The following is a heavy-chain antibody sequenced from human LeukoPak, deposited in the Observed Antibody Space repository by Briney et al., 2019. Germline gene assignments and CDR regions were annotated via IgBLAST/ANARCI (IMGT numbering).Heavy chain of an antibody. V-gene: IGHV1-46*01. D-gene: IGHD6-13*01. Sequence: ASVKVSCKASGYTFTSYYMHWVRQAPGQGLEWMGIINPSGGSTSYAQKFQGRVTMTRDTSTSTVYMEVRGLRSDDTAMYYCARDVGITVADSFDPWGQGTLVTVSS. CDR3: ARDVGITVADSFDP. CDR1: GYTFTSYY. CDR2: INPSGGST. J-gene: IGHJ5*02.